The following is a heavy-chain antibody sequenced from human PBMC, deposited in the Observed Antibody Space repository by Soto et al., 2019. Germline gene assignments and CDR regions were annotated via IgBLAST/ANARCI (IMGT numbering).Heavy chain of an antibody. CDR3: ARDEISGSYFDY. CDR1: GFTFSSYA. J-gene: IGHJ4*02. Sequence: LRLSCAASGFTFSSYAMHWVRQAPGKGLEWVAVISYDGSNKYYADSVKGRFTISRDNSKNTLYLQMNSLRAEDTAVYYCARDEISGSYFDYWGQGTLVTVSS. V-gene: IGHV3-30-3*01. CDR2: ISYDGSNK. D-gene: IGHD1-26*01.